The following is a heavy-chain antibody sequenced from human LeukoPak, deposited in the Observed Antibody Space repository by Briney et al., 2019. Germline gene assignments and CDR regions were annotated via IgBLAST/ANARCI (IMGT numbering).Heavy chain of an antibody. D-gene: IGHD3-22*01. J-gene: IGHJ4*02. CDR1: GFTFSSYA. V-gene: IGHV3-23*01. CDR2: ISGSGGST. CDR3: ARDRFSSAWPNTGKVVVITTYFDY. Sequence: GGSLRLSCAASGFTFSSYAMSWVRQAPGRGLEWVSAISGSGGSTYYADSVKGRFTISRDNAKNSLYLQMNSLRAEDTAVYYCARDRFSSAWPNTGKVVVITTYFDYWGQGTLVTVSS.